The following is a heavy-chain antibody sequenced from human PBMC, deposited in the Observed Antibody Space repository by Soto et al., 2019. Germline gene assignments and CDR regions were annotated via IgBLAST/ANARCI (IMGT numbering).Heavy chain of an antibody. J-gene: IGHJ5*02. CDR1: GGTFSSYA. CDR3: ARKYCSGGSCYNPHWFDP. Sequence: VKVSCKASGGTFSSYAISWVRQAPGQGLEWMGGIIPIFGTANYAQKFQGRVTITADESTSTAYMELSSLRSEDTAVYYCARKYCSGGSCYNPHWFDPWGQGTLVTVSS. V-gene: IGHV1-69*13. CDR2: IIPIFGTA. D-gene: IGHD2-15*01.